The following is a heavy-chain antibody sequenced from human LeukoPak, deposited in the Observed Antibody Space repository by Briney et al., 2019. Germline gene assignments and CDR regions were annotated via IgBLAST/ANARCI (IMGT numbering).Heavy chain of an antibody. J-gene: IGHJ4*02. CDR3: ARAAANSSGYYVVY. Sequence: PGGSLRLSCAASGFTVSSYYWSWIRQPPGKGLEWIGYIYYSGSTNYNPSLKSRVTISVDTSKNQFSLKLSSVTAADTAVYYCARAAANSSGYYVVYWGQGTLVTVSS. CDR2: IYYSGST. V-gene: IGHV4-59*02. D-gene: IGHD3-22*01. CDR1: GFTVSSYY.